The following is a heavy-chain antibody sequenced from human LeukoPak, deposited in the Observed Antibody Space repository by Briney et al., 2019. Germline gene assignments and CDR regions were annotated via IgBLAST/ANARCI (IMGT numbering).Heavy chain of an antibody. J-gene: IGHJ4*02. CDR1: GGSISSDY. D-gene: IGHD7-27*01. CDR2: IYYSGTT. Sequence: PSETLSLTCTVSGGSISSDYWSWIRQSPGKGLEWIGYIYYSGTTSYNPSLKSRVTISLDTSKNQFSLKLISVTAADTAVYYCARGANWGSPDYWGQGTLVTVSS. V-gene: IGHV4-59*01. CDR3: ARGANWGSPDY.